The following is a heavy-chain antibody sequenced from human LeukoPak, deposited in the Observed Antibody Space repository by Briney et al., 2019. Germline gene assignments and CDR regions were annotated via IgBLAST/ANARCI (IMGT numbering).Heavy chain of an antibody. D-gene: IGHD3-3*01. Sequence: GASVKVSCKASGGTFSSYAISWVRQAPGQGLEWMGGIIPIFGTANYAQKFQGRVTITTDESTSTAYMELSSLRSEDAAVYYCARRFLEPSKPENYYYYMDVWGKGTTVTVSS. CDR2: IIPIFGTA. CDR3: ARRFLEPSKPENYYYYMDV. V-gene: IGHV1-69*05. J-gene: IGHJ6*03. CDR1: GGTFSSYA.